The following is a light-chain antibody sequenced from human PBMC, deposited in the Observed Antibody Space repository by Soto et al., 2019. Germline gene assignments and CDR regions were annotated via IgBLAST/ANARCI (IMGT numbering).Light chain of an antibody. CDR2: WAS. CDR3: QQYYSTPPWT. V-gene: IGKV4-1*01. Sequence: DIVMTQSPDSLAVSLGERATINCKSSQRVLYSSNNNNYLAWYQQKPGQPPKLLIYWASTRESGVPDRFSGSGSVTDFTLTISSLQAEDVAVYYCQQYYSTPPWTFGQGTKVEIK. J-gene: IGKJ1*01. CDR1: QRVLYSSNNNNY.